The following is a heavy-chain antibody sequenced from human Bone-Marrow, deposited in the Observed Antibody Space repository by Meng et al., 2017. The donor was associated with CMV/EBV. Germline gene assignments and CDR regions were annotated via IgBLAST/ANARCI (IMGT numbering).Heavy chain of an antibody. V-gene: IGHV1-18*01. J-gene: IGHJ3*02. D-gene: IGHD2-2*01. CDR1: GGTFSTYS. CDR2: ISPYNGNT. CDR3: ARRGYCSNSNCMRNAFDI. Sequence: ASVKVSCKASGGTFSTYSITWVRQAPGQGLEWMGWISPYNGNTNYEQNLQGRVTMTTDTSTSTAYMELRSLRSDDTAVYYCARRGYCSNSNCMRNAFDIWAQGTMVTVSS.